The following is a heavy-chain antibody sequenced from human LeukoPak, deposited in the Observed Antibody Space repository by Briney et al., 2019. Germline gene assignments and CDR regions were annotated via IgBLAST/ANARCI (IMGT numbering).Heavy chain of an antibody. J-gene: IGHJ4*02. Sequence: PSETLSLTCAVYGGSFSGYYWSWIRQPPGKGLEWIGEINHSGSTNYNPSLKSRVTISVDTSENQFSLKLSSVTAADTAVYYCARGFNGRVTIFGVVDPPYFDYWGQGTLVTVSS. V-gene: IGHV4-34*01. CDR2: INHSGST. CDR1: GGSFSGYY. D-gene: IGHD3-3*01. CDR3: ARGFNGRVTIFGVVDPPYFDY.